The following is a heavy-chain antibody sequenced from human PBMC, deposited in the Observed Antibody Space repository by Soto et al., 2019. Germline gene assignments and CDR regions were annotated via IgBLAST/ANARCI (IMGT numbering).Heavy chain of an antibody. Sequence: EVQLVETGGGLIQPGGSLRLSCAASGFTVSTNYMNWVRQAPGRGLEWISIIYSGGSTSYADSVRGRFTISRDNSKNTLHLQMNSLRVEDTAVYYCAREVTVGAAYFDSWGQGTLVTVSS. D-gene: IGHD4-4*01. CDR3: AREVTVGAAYFDS. CDR2: IYSGGST. V-gene: IGHV3-53*02. CDR1: GFTVSTNY. J-gene: IGHJ4*02.